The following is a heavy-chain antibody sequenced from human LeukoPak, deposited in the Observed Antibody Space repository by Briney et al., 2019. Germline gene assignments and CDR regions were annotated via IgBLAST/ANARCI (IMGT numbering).Heavy chain of an antibody. V-gene: IGHV3-48*01. CDR1: GFGFSSFW. Sequence: GGSLRLSCAASGFGFSSFWMNWVRQAPGKGLEWVSYISSSSSTIYYADSVKGRFTISRDNAKNSLYLQMNSLRAEDTAVYYCARQYYDSSGYLGYWGQGTLVTVSS. CDR2: ISSSSSTI. CDR3: ARQYYDSSGYLGY. J-gene: IGHJ4*02. D-gene: IGHD3-22*01.